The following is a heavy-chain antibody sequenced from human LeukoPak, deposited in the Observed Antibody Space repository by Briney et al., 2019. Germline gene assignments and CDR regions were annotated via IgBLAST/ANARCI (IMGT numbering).Heavy chain of an antibody. CDR2: ISSSSSYI. V-gene: IGHV3-21*01. J-gene: IGHJ4*02. Sequence: GGSLRLSCAASGSTFSSYSMNWVRQAPGKGLEWVSSISSSSSYIYYADSVKGRFTISRDNAKNSLYLQMNSLRAEDTAVYYCARGVDYYGSGSYGYWGQGTLVTVSS. CDR1: GSTFSSYS. CDR3: ARGVDYYGSGSYGY. D-gene: IGHD3-10*01.